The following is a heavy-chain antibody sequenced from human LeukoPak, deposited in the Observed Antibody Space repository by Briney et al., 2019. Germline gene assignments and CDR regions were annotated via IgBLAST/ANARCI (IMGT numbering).Heavy chain of an antibody. CDR3: ARTGRGSSGWYGYYYGMDV. D-gene: IGHD6-19*01. Sequence: ASVKVSCKASGYTFTSYDINWVRQATGQGLEWMGWMNPNSGNTGYAQKFQGRVTMTRNTSISTAYMELSSLRSEDTAVYYCARTGRGSSGWYGYYYGMDVWGQGTTVTVSS. CDR1: GYTFTSYD. CDR2: MNPNSGNT. V-gene: IGHV1-8*01. J-gene: IGHJ6*02.